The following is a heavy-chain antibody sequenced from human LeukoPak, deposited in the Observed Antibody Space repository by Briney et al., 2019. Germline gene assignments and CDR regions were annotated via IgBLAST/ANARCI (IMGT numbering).Heavy chain of an antibody. CDR3: AKDLRSRIAAAGAPDY. CDR2: IRYDGSNK. J-gene: IGHJ4*02. D-gene: IGHD6-13*01. V-gene: IGHV3-30*02. CDR1: GFTFSSYG. Sequence: GGSLRLSCAASGFTFSSYGMHWVRQAPGKGLEWVAFIRYDGSNKYYADSVKGRFTISRDNSKNTIYLQMNSLRAEDTAVYYCAKDLRSRIAAAGAPDYWGQGTLVTVSS.